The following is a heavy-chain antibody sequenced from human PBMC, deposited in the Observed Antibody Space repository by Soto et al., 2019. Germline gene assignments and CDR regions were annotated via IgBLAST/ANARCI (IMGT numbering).Heavy chain of an antibody. CDR2: ISWNSGSI. J-gene: IGHJ4*02. D-gene: IGHD2-2*01. Sequence: GGSLRLSCAASGFTFDDYAMHWVRQAPGKGLEWVSGISWNSGSIGYADSVKGRFTISRDNAKNSLYLQMNSLRAEDTALYYCAKGGVVVPAALDYWGQGTLVTVSS. V-gene: IGHV3-9*01. CDR3: AKGGVVVPAALDY. CDR1: GFTFDDYA.